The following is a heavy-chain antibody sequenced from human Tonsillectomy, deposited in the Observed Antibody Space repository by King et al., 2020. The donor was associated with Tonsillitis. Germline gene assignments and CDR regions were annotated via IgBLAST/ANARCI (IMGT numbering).Heavy chain of an antibody. CDR3: SHSDPEIRHGYNF. CDR1: GFSLSTSGVG. V-gene: IGHV2-5*02. CDR2: IYLDDDR. Sequence: TLKESGPTLVKPTQTLTLTCTFSGFSLSTSGVGVGWIRQPPGKAPEWLAVIYLDDDRRYSSSLPSRLTITKDTSKNQVALTMTNMDPVDTATYYCSHSDPEIRHGYNFWGQGILVTVSS. J-gene: IGHJ4*02. D-gene: IGHD5-24*01.